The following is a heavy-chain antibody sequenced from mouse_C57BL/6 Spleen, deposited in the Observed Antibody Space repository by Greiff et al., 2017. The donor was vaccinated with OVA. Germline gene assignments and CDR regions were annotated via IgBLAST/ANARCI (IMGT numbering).Heavy chain of an antibody. J-gene: IGHJ3*01. V-gene: IGHV5-6*01. CDR3: ARPRDYDYDVGFAY. D-gene: IGHD2-4*01. Sequence: EVKLVESGGDLVKPGGSLKLSCAASGFTFSSSGMSWVRQTPDKRLEWVATISSGGSYTYYPASVQGRFTISRDNAKNTMSLQMSSLKSEDTAMYYCARPRDYDYDVGFAYWGQGTLVTVSA. CDR2: ISSGGSYT. CDR1: GFTFSSSG.